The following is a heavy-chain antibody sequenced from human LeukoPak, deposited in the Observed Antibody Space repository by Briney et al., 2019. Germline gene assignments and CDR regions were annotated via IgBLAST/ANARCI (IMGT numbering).Heavy chain of an antibody. V-gene: IGHV4-39*07. CDR3: ARDRRDHYCSGGSCYSTDAFDI. CDR1: GGSISSSSYY. Sequence: SETLSLTCTVSGGSISSSSYYWGWIRQPPGKGLEWIGSIYYSGSTYYNPSLKSRVTISVDTSKNQFSLKLSSVTAADTAVYYCARDRRDHYCSGGSCYSTDAFDIWGQGTMVTVSS. J-gene: IGHJ3*02. D-gene: IGHD2-15*01. CDR2: IYYSGST.